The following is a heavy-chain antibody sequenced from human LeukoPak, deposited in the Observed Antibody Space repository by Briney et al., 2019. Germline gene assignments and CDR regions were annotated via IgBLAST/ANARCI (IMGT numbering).Heavy chain of an antibody. CDR2: INHSGST. Sequence: SETLSLTCAVYGGSFSGYYWSWIRQPPGKGLEWIGEINHSGSTNYNPSLKSRVTISVDTSKNQFSLKLSSVTAADTAVYYCARGREYCSGGSYYSWSRYYYGMDVWGQGTTVTVSS. CDR1: GGSFSGYY. J-gene: IGHJ6*02. V-gene: IGHV4-34*01. CDR3: ARGREYCSGGSYYSWSRYYYGMDV. D-gene: IGHD2-15*01.